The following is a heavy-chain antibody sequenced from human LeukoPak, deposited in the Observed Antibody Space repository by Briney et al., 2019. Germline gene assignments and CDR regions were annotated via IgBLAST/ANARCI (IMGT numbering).Heavy chain of an antibody. D-gene: IGHD3-10*01. CDR1: GFTFSSYA. J-gene: IGHJ4*02. CDR2: ISASGDST. Sequence: GGSLRLSCAASGFTFSSYAMTWVRQAPGKGLEWVSAISASGDSTYYAGSVKGRFTISRDNPKNTLYLQMNSLRAEDTAVYFCAKIARPGSEDYWGQGTLVTVSS. V-gene: IGHV3-23*01. CDR3: AKIARPGSEDY.